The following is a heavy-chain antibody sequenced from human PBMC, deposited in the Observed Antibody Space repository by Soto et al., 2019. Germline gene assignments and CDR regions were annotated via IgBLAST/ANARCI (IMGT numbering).Heavy chain of an antibody. CDR2: IIPIFGTA. CDR1: GGTFSSYA. V-gene: IGHV1-69*01. CDR3: AGGGVGKATTG. J-gene: IGHJ4*02. D-gene: IGHD1-1*01. Sequence: QVQLVQSGAEVKKPGSSVKVSCKTSGGTFSSYAISWVRQAPGHGLEWMGGIIPIFGTANYAQKFQGGVRNTADGATGRFYRELIGLRSEDTAVYYRAGGGVGKATTGWGQGTLVTVSS.